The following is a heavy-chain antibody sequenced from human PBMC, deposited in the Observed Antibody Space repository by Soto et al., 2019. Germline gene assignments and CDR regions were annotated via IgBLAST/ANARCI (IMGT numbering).Heavy chain of an antibody. Sequence: EVQMVESGGGLVQPGGSLRLSCEVSGLTFSKFEMTWLRQAPGQGLEWVSSISSDGATIYYADSVKGRFTISRDNDKNLLYLQMNSLKGEDTATYYCVRVGIVARPYWGQGTPVTVSS. V-gene: IGHV3-48*03. J-gene: IGHJ4*02. CDR3: VRVGIVARPY. CDR2: ISSDGATI. CDR1: GLTFSKFE. D-gene: IGHD2-21*01.